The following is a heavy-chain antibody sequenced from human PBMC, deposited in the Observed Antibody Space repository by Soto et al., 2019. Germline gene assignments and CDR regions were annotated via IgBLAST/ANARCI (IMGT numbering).Heavy chain of an antibody. D-gene: IGHD2-2*01. CDR1: GGSISSSSYY. CDR2: IYYSGST. J-gene: IGHJ6*03. CDR3: ARPLLECSSNSCGFGENYYYYMDV. V-gene: IGHV4-39*01. Sequence: SETLSLTCTVSGGSISSSSYYWGWIRQPPGKGLEWIGSIYYSGSTYYNPSLKSRVTISVDTSKNQFSLKLSSVTAADTAVYYCARPLLECSSNSCGFGENYYYYMDVWGKGTTVPVSS.